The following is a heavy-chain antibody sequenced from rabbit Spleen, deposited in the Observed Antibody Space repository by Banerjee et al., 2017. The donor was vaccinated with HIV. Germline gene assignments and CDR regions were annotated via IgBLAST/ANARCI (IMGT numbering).Heavy chain of an antibody. CDR3: ARDTGSSFSSYGMDL. CDR2: IEAGSSGFT. D-gene: IGHD8-1*01. J-gene: IGHJ6*01. Sequence: QEQLEESGGGLVKPEGSLTLTCKASGFSFSGDYWVCWVRQAPGKGLEWIACIEAGSSGFTYFASWAKGRFTISKTSSTTVTLQMTSLTVADTATYFCARDTGSSFSSYGMDLWGPGTLVTVS. V-gene: IGHV1S45*01. CDR1: GFSFSGDYW.